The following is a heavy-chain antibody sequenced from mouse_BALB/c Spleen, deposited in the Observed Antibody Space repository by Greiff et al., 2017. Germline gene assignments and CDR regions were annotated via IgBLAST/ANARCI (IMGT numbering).Heavy chain of an antibody. CDR3: ARISARYGSSYWYFDV. J-gene: IGHJ1*01. D-gene: IGHD1-1*01. V-gene: IGHV5-6-5*01. CDR2: ISSGGST. Sequence: EVKLQESGGGLVKPGGSLKLSCAASGFTFSSYAMSWVRQTPEKRLEWVASISSGGSTYYPDSVKGRFTISRDNARNILYLQMSSLRSEDTAMYYCARISARYGSSYWYFDVWGVGTTVTVSS. CDR1: GFTFSSYA.